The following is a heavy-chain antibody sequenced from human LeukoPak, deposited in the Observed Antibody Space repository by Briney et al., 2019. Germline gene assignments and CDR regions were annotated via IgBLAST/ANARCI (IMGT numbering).Heavy chain of an antibody. CDR3: ATGPYSAFEM. V-gene: IGHV3-74*01. CDR1: GFTFTDFW. D-gene: IGHD2-21*01. CDR2: VKGDEIST. J-gene: IGHJ3*02. Sequence: GGSLGLSCAASGFTFTDFWMHWVRQAPGGGLVWVSRVKGDEISTLYADSVKGRFTISRDNAKNTLYLQMNSLRADDTALYYCATGPYSAFEMWGQGTMVTASS.